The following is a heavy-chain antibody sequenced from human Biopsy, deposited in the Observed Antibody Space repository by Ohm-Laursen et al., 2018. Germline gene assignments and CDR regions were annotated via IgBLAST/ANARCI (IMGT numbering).Heavy chain of an antibody. J-gene: IGHJ3*02. CDR3: AKHGGLGDFWSGYPLAAFDI. D-gene: IGHD3-3*01. CDR2: IYPGDSDT. V-gene: IGHV5-51*01. CDR1: GYSFTNYW. Sequence: ESLKISCKGSGYSFTNYWLGWVRQMPGKGLEWMGLIYPGDSDTRYSPSFQGQVTISVDKSISTAYVQWNSLKASDTAMYYCAKHGGLGDFWSGYPLAAFDIWGQGTMVTVSS.